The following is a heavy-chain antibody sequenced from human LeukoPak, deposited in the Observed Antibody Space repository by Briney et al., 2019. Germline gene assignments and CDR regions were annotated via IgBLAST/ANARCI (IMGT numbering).Heavy chain of an antibody. CDR1: GGSISSSSYY. V-gene: IGHV4-39*07. D-gene: IGHD6-13*01. Sequence: SETLSLTCTVSGGSISSSSYYWGWIRQPPGKGLEWIGSIYYSGSTYYNPSLKSRVTISVDTSKNQFSLKLSPVTAADTAVYYCARDPPLGGSSWSHYYYMDVWGKGTTVTVSS. CDR3: ARDPPLGGSSWSHYYYMDV. CDR2: IYYSGST. J-gene: IGHJ6*03.